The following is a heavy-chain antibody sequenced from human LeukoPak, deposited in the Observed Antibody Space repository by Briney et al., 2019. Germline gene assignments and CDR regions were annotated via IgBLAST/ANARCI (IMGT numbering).Heavy chain of an antibody. CDR3: ARGPRVAITMVRGVTRATNWFDP. CDR2: IYYSGST. CDR1: GGSISSSSYY. V-gene: IGHV4-39*01. J-gene: IGHJ5*02. D-gene: IGHD3-10*01. Sequence: PSETLSLTCTVSGGSISSSSYYWGWIRQPPGKGLEWIGSIYYSGSTYYNPSLKSRVTISVDTSKNQFSLKLSSVTAADTAVYYCARGPRVAITMVRGVTRATNWFDPWGQGTLVTVSS.